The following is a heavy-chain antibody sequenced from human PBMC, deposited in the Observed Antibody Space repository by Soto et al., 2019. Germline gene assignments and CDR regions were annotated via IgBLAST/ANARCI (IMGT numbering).Heavy chain of an antibody. CDR1: GLNLMSYV. Sequence: XGSLRLSLAVSGLNLMSYVVSWFRQAPGKGLEWVASIKEDGSEIYYLHSVRGRFSISRDSAGNALHLTMNYLSAEDTGVYFCERDIGFDYVNWGQGTLVTGSS. V-gene: IGHV3-7*01. D-gene: IGHD3-16*01. CDR3: ERDIGFDYVN. CDR2: IKEDGSEI. J-gene: IGHJ4*02.